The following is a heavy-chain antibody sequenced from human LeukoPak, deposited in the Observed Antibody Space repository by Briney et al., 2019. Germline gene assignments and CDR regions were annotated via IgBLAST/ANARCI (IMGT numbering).Heavy chain of an antibody. CDR3: ARQAGLWFGELLSHMDV. V-gene: IGHV4-59*11. D-gene: IGHD3-10*01. CDR1: GGSISSHY. Sequence: PSETLSLTCTVSGGSISSHYWSWIRQPPGKGPEWIGYIDYSGSTNYNPSLKSRVTISVDTSKNQFSLKLSSVTAADTAVYYCARQAGLWFGELLSHMDVWGKGTTVTVSS. CDR2: IDYSGST. J-gene: IGHJ6*03.